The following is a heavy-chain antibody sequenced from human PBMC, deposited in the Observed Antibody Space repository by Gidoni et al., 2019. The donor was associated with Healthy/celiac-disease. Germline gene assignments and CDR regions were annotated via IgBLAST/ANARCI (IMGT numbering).Heavy chain of an antibody. CDR2: ISGSGGST. V-gene: IGHV3-23*01. CDR1: GFTFSSYA. D-gene: IGHD4-17*01. J-gene: IGHJ4*02. Sequence: EVQLLESGGGLVQPGGSLRLSCAASGFTFSSYAMSWVRPAPGKGREWVSAISGSGGSTYYADSVKGRFTISRDNSKNTLYLQMNSLRAEDTAVYYCAKDGTRGDYVSFDYWGQGTLVTVSS. CDR3: AKDGTRGDYVSFDY.